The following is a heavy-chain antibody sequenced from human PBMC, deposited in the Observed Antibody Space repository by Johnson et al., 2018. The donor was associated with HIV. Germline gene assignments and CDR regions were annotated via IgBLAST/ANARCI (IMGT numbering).Heavy chain of an antibody. CDR3: ARDQRGGYSYGDAFDF. D-gene: IGHD5-18*01. CDR2: IYSGGST. CDR1: GFTVSSNY. J-gene: IGHJ3*01. Sequence: VQLVESGGGLIQPGGSLRLSCAASGFTVSSNYMSWVRQAPGKGLEWVSVIYSGGSTYYADSVKGRCTISRDNSKNTLYLQMNSLRAEDTAVYYCARDQRGGYSYGDAFDFWGQGTVVSVST. V-gene: IGHV3-66*01.